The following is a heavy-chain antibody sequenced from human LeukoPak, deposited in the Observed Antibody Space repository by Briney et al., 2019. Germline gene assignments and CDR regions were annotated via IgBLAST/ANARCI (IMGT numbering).Heavy chain of an antibody. CDR3: ARDFYGDYALSAFDI. D-gene: IGHD4-17*01. Sequence: GGSLRLSCAASGFTFSDYWMSWVRQAPGKGLEWVANIKQDGSEKYYVDSVKGRFTISRDNAKNSPYLQMNSLRAEDTAVYYCARDFYGDYALSAFDIWGQGAMVTVSS. V-gene: IGHV3-7*01. CDR2: IKQDGSEK. J-gene: IGHJ3*02. CDR1: GFTFSDYW.